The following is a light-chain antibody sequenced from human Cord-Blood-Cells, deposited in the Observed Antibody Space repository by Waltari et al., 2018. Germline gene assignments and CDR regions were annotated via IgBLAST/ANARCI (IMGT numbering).Light chain of an antibody. J-gene: IGLJ1*01. CDR1: SSDVGGYNY. Sequence: QYALTQPPSVSGSPGQSITISSPRTSSDVGGYNYASSYQQHPRKAHKLMIYEASKRPAGVSNRFSGSKSGNTAALTIAGRQAEDEADYYCSSYTSSSTLDVFGTGTKVTVL. CDR3: SSYTSSSTLDV. CDR2: EAS. V-gene: IGLV2-14*01.